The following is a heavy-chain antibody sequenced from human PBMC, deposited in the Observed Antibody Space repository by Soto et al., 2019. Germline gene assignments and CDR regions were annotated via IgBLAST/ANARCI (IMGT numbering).Heavy chain of an antibody. CDR3: PKQGCSGGSCPPSNAFDI. D-gene: IGHD2-15*01. V-gene: IGHV3-23*01. CDR1: GFTFSSYA. J-gene: IGHJ3*02. Sequence: GGSLRLSCAASGFTFSSYAMSWVRQAPGKGREWVSAISGSGGSTYYADSVKGRFTISRDTSTNTLSLQMNSLRAGATAVYYSPKQGCSGGSCPPSNAFDIWGQGTMVTVTS. CDR2: ISGSGGST.